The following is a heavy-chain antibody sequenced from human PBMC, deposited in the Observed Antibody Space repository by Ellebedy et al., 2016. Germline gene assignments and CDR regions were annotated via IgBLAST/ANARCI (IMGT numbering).Heavy chain of an antibody. V-gene: IGHV4-59*08. J-gene: IGHJ5*02. CDR3: ARAEWMGWFDP. CDR1: GGSISSYY. D-gene: IGHD3-3*01. CDR2: IYYSGST. Sequence: SETLSLTXTVSGGSISSYYWSWIRQPPGKGLEWIGYIYYSGSTYYNPSLKSRVTISVDTSKNQFSLKLSSVTAADTAVYYCARAEWMGWFDPWGQGTLVTVSS.